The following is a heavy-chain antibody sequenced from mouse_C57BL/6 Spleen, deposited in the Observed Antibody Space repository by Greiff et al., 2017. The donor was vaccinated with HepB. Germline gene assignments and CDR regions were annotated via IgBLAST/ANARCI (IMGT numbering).Heavy chain of an antibody. CDR3: ARGGTTGYEDY. Sequence: QVQLQQPGAELVMPGASVKLSCKASGYTFTSYWMHWVKQRPGQGLEWIGEIDPSDSYTNYNQKFKGKSTLTVDKSSSTAYMQLSSLTSEDSAVYYCARGGTTGYEDYWGQGTTLTVSS. D-gene: IGHD3-2*02. J-gene: IGHJ2*01. CDR1: GYTFTSYW. CDR2: IDPSDSYT. V-gene: IGHV1-69*01.